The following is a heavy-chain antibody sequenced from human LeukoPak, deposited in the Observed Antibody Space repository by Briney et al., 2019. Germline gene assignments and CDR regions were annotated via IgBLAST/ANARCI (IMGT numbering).Heavy chain of an antibody. V-gene: IGHV4-4*02. D-gene: IGHD6-13*01. CDR2: IYHSGST. CDR1: GGSISSSNW. CDR3: ARRPDSSSWYPYFDY. Sequence: SGTLSLTCAVSGGSISSSNWWSWVRPPPGKGLEWIGEIYHSGSTNYNPSLKSRVTISVDKSKNQFSLKLSSVTAADTAVYYCARRPDSSSWYPYFDYWGQGTLVTVSS. J-gene: IGHJ4*02.